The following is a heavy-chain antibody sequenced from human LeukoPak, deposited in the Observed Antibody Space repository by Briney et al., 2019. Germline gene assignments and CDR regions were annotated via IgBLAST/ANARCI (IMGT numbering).Heavy chain of an antibody. V-gene: IGHV1-69*06. D-gene: IGHD1-26*01. Sequence: ASVTVSCKASGGTFSSYAISWVRQAPGQGLEWMGGIIPIFGTANYAQKFQGRVTITADKSTSTAYMELSSLRSEDTAVYYCASLAVGATQFFDYWGQGTLVTVSS. CDR1: GGTFSSYA. CDR3: ASLAVGATQFFDY. J-gene: IGHJ4*02. CDR2: IIPIFGTA.